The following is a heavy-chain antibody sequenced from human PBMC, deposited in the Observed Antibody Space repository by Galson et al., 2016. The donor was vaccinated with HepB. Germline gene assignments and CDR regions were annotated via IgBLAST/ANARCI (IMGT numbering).Heavy chain of an antibody. Sequence: SETLSHTCIVSGGSISHFYWSWIRQPPGKGLEWIGYIYYSGNTNYNPSLKSRVTISVDTSKNQFSLKLSSVAASDTAVYYCARGNERFFAYWGQGTLVTVSS. V-gene: IGHV4-59*08. J-gene: IGHJ4*02. D-gene: IGHD1-1*01. CDR3: ARGNERFFAY. CDR1: GGSISHFY. CDR2: IYYSGNT.